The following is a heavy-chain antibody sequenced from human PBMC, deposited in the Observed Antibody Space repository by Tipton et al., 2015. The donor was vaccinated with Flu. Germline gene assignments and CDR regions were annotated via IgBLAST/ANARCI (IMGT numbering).Heavy chain of an antibody. V-gene: IGHV3-23*01. CDR2: ISGSGGST. CDR3: ARHALAYCGGDCYSTRYFDL. J-gene: IGHJ2*01. CDR1: GFTFSSYA. Sequence: SLRLSCAASGFTFSSYAMSWVRQAPGKGLEWVSAISGSGGSTYYADSVKGRFTISRDNSKNTLYLQMNSLRAEDTAVYYCARHALAYCGGDCYSTRYFDLWGRGTLVTVSS. D-gene: IGHD2-21*02.